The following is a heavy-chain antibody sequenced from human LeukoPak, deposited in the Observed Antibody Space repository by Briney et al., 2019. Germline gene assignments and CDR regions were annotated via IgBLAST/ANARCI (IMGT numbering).Heavy chain of an antibody. D-gene: IGHD3-10*02. J-gene: IGHJ4*02. CDR1: GFTSSIYG. CDR2: IRYDGSNK. V-gene: IGHV3-30*02. Sequence: GGSLRLSCAASGFTSSIYGMHWVRHAPGKGLEWVAFIRYDGSNKYYADSVKGRFTISRDNSKNTLYLQMNSLGAEDSAVYYCSRVYYGRGDYWGQGTLVTVSS. CDR3: SRVYYGRGDY.